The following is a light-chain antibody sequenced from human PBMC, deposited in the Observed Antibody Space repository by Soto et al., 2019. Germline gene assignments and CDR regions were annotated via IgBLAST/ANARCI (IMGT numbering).Light chain of an antibody. CDR1: QSVSSN. CDR2: DAY. J-gene: IGKJ5*01. V-gene: IGKV3-11*01. CDR3: QQRHMWPIT. Sequence: EIALTQSPGTLSLSPGERATLSCRASQSVSSNLAWYQQKPGQAPRLLIYDAYNRATGIPPRFSGSGSGTDFTLTISSLEPEDSAVYYCQQRHMWPITFGQGTRLEIK.